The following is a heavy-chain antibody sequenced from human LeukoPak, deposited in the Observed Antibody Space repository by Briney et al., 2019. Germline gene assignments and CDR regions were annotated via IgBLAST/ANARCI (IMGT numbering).Heavy chain of an antibody. Sequence: SETLSLTCTVSGGSFSSGSYYWSWIRQPPGTGLEWIGYIYYSGSTNYNPSLKSRVTISVDTSKNQFSLKLSSVTAADTAVYYCARGVLDGDYFDYWGQGTLVTVSS. CDR2: IYYSGST. D-gene: IGHD4-17*01. CDR1: GGSFSSGSYY. V-gene: IGHV4-61*01. J-gene: IGHJ4*02. CDR3: ARGVLDGDYFDY.